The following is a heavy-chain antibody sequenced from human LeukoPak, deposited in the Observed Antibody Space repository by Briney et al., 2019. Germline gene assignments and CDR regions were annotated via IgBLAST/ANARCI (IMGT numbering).Heavy chain of an antibody. V-gene: IGHV3-23*01. Sequence: PGGSLRLSCAASGFTFSSYAMSGVRQAPGKGLEWVSAISGSGGSTYYADSVKGRFTISRDNSKNTLYLQMNSLRAEDTAVYYCAKSQRIVVVPAAILNWGQGTLVTVSS. D-gene: IGHD2-2*01. J-gene: IGHJ4*02. CDR3: AKSQRIVVVPAAILN. CDR2: ISGSGGST. CDR1: GFTFSSYA.